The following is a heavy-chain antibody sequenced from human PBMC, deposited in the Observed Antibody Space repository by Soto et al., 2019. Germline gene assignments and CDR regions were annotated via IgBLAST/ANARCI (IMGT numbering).Heavy chain of an antibody. D-gene: IGHD4-17*01. CDR1: GYTFTNYD. Sequence: QVQLVQSGAEVKKPGASVKVSCKASGYTFTNYDINWARQAPGQGLEYLGWMNPNSGNTGYVQKFQGRVPMTRNTAISTAYMELSSLRSEDTAVYYCARGIKYGDYSIWFDPWGQGTLVTVSS. V-gene: IGHV1-8*01. CDR3: ARGIKYGDYSIWFDP. CDR2: MNPNSGNT. J-gene: IGHJ5*02.